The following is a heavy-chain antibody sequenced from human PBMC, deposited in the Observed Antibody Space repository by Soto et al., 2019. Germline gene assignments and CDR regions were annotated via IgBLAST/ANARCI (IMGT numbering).Heavy chain of an antibody. CDR1: GFAFSSYG. CDR2: INSDGSST. V-gene: IGHV3-74*01. J-gene: IGHJ4*02. D-gene: IGHD1-7*01. CDR3: VVNWNYYYFDY. Sequence: GGPLRLSGSASGFAFSSYGMHWVRQAPGKGLVWVSRINSDGSSTSYADSVKGRFTISRDNAKNTLYLQMNSLRAEDTAVYYCVVNWNYYYFDYWGQGTLVTVSS.